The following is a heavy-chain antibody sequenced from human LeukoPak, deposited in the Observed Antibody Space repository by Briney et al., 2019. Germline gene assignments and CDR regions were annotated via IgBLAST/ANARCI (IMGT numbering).Heavy chain of an antibody. V-gene: IGHV4-39*01. Sequence: PSETLSLTCTVSGGSISSSSYYWGWIRQPPGKGLEWIGSIYYSGSTYYNPPLKSRVTISVDTSKNQFSLKLSSVTAADTAVYYCARMYDRSGYYYPFDYWGQGTLVTVSS. D-gene: IGHD3-22*01. CDR2: IYYSGST. CDR1: GGSISSSSYY. J-gene: IGHJ4*02. CDR3: ARMYDRSGYYYPFDY.